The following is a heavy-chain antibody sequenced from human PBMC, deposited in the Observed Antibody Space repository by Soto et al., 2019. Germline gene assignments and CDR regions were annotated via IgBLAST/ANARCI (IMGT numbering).Heavy chain of an antibody. CDR3: AKDRGPDQQLDPYHYYYYYGMDV. CDR1: GFTFSSYG. V-gene: IGHV3-30*18. CDR2: ISYDGSNK. D-gene: IGHD6-13*01. Sequence: TGGSLRLSCAASGFTFSSYGMHWVRQAPGKGLEWVAVISYDGSNKYYADSVKGRFTISRDNSKNTLYLQMNSLRAEDTAVYYCAKDRGPDQQLDPYHYYYYYGMDVWGQGTTVTVSS. J-gene: IGHJ6*02.